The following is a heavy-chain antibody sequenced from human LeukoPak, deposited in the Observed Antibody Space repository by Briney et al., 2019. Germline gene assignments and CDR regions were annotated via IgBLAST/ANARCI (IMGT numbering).Heavy chain of an antibody. CDR1: GFTFSSYG. CDR2: ISYDGSDK. D-gene: IGHD3-10*01. Sequence: GGSLRLSCAASGFTFSSYGMHWVRQAPGKGLEWVAVISYDGSDKYYADSVKGRFTISRDNSKNTLYLQMNSLRAEDTDVYYCAKDDHNGSGSFPTDYWGQGTLVTVSS. J-gene: IGHJ4*02. V-gene: IGHV3-30*18. CDR3: AKDDHNGSGSFPTDY.